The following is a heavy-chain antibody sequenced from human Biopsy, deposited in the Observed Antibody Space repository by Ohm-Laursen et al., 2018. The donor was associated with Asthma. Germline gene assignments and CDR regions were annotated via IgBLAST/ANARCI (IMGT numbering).Heavy chain of an antibody. CDR3: ARGYSDSDRIVYYYAGLEV. Sequence: SVSVSCQASGDSFSNSAISWVRQAPGQGLEWLGWLIPVLGTPDHAQLFEGRATITADESTSTAYMELSSLSSEDTAVYYCARGYSDSDRIVYYYAGLEVWGQGTTVTVS. D-gene: IGHD5-12*01. J-gene: IGHJ6*02. CDR2: LIPVLGTP. V-gene: IGHV1-69*11. CDR1: GDSFSNSA.